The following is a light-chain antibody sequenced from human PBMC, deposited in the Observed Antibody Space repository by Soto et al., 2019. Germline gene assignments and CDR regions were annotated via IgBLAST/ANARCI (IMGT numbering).Light chain of an antibody. CDR2: GAS. V-gene: IGKV3-20*01. J-gene: IGKJ1*01. Sequence: EIVLTQSPGTLSLSPGERATLSCRASQSVSSSYLAWYQQNPGQAPRLLIYGASSRATGIPDRFSGSGSGTDFTLTISRLETEDFAVYYCQQYGSSTWTFGQGTKVDIK. CDR3: QQYGSSTWT. CDR1: QSVSSSY.